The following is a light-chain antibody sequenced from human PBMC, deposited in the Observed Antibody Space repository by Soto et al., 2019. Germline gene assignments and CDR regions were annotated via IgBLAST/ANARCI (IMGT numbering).Light chain of an antibody. J-gene: IGKJ3*01. V-gene: IGKV3-15*01. CDR3: QQYDDWPPAFT. Sequence: IVMTQSPVTLSVSPGERATLSCRASQSAGSNLAWYQQKPGQAPRLLIYGASTRATGIPARFSGSGSGTEFTLTISSLQSEDFAVYYCQQYDDWPPAFTFGPGTKVDF. CDR2: GAS. CDR1: QSAGSN.